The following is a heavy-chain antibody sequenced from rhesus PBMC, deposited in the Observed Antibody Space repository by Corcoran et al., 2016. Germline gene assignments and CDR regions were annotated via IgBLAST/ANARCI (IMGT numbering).Heavy chain of an antibody. J-gene: IGHJ4*01. D-gene: IGHD3-3*01. CDR2: IYGNSAST. Sequence: QVQLQQWGEGLVKPSETLSLTCAVYGGSISGYYYWSWIRQPPGNELEWIVYIYGNSASTNYNPALTNRVTISKDTSKNQFSLKLSSVTAADTAVYYCARVGVYNIWTAPFDYWGQGVLVTVSS. CDR3: ARVGVYNIWTAPFDY. CDR1: GGSISGYYY. V-gene: IGHV4-73*01.